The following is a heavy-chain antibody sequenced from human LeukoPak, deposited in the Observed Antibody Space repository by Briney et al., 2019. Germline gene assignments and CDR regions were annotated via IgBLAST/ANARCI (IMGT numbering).Heavy chain of an antibody. J-gene: IGHJ4*02. D-gene: IGHD3-22*01. CDR2: ISSSGSTI. V-gene: IGHV3-48*03. Sequence: GGSLRLSCAASGFTFSSYEMNWVRQAPGKGLEWVSYISSSGSTIYYADSVKGRFTISRDNAKTSLYLQMNSLRAEDTAVYYCARASYDSSGYSSYWGQGTLVTVSS. CDR1: GFTFSSYE. CDR3: ARASYDSSGYSSY.